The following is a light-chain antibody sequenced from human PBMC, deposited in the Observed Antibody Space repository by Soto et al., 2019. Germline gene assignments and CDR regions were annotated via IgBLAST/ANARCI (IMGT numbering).Light chain of an antibody. Sequence: QAVVTQPPSASGTPGQRVTISCSGSSSNIGSNYVYWYQQLPGTAPKLLIYRNNQRPSGVPDRFSGSKSGTSASLAISGLRSEDEADYYCAAWDDSLSGPIFGGGTKPPS. V-gene: IGLV1-47*01. J-gene: IGLJ2*01. CDR2: RNN. CDR3: AAWDDSLSGPI. CDR1: SSNIGSNY.